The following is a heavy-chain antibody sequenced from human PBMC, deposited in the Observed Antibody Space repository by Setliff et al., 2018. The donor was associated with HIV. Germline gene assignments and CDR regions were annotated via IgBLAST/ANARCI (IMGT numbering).Heavy chain of an antibody. CDR2: INTHTGDP. J-gene: IGHJ6*03. Sequence: ASVKVSCKASGYSFTSYAVNWVRQAPGQGLEWMGWINTHTGDPSYAQVFTGRFVFSLDASVSTAYLQISSLKAEDTAVYYCATSRGYTYNYDGGYSYYMDVWGKGTTVTVSS. CDR1: GYSFTSYA. CDR3: ATSRGYTYNYDGGYSYYMDV. V-gene: IGHV7-4-1*02. D-gene: IGHD5-18*01.